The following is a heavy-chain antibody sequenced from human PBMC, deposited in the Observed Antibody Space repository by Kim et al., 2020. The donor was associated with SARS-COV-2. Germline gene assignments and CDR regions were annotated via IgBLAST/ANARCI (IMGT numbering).Heavy chain of an antibody. CDR3: ASQTYYYDSSGYYYYFDY. CDR2: IYYSGST. V-gene: IGHV4-39*01. Sequence: SETLSLTCTVSGGSISSSSYYWGWIRQPPGKGLEWIGSIYYSGSTYYNPSLKSRVTISVDTSKNQFSLKLSSVTAADTAVYYCASQTYYYDSSGYYYYFDYWGQGTLVTVSS. J-gene: IGHJ4*02. D-gene: IGHD3-22*01. CDR1: GGSISSSSYY.